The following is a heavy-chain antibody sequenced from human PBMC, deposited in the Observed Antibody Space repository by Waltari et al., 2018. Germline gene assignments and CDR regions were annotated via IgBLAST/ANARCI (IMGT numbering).Heavy chain of an antibody. V-gene: IGHV3-30*02. CDR3: ANNPYCAGGSCLREWDY. J-gene: IGHJ4*02. Sequence: QVHLVESGGGVVQPGGSLRLSCKASEFILSNYGMHWVRQAPGKGLECVAYLHYDESLSLYAGSVKGRFTISRDRSKNTLYLVMNNLRAEDTAMYYCANNPYCAGGSCLREWDYWGQGTLVSVSS. D-gene: IGHD2-15*01. CDR2: LHYDESLS. CDR1: EFILSNYG.